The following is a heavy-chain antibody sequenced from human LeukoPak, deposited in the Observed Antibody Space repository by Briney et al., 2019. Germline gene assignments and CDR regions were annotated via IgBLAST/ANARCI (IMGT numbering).Heavy chain of an antibody. Sequence: SETLSLTCTVSGGSINSYYWSWIRQPPGKGLEWIACISYSGSTKYNPSLKSRVTISVDTSKNQLSLKLSSVTAADTAVYYCAREPGFDSSGYRNWFDPWGQGTLVTVSS. J-gene: IGHJ5*02. D-gene: IGHD3-22*01. CDR3: AREPGFDSSGYRNWFDP. CDR2: ISYSGST. CDR1: GGSINSYY. V-gene: IGHV4-59*01.